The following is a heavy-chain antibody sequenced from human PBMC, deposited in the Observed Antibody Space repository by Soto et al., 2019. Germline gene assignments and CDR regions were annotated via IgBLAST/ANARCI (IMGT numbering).Heavy chain of an antibody. CDR1: GYNFISYW. J-gene: IGHJ6*02. CDR2: IDPSDSYT. Sequence: GESLKISCKGSGYNFISYWISWVRQMPGKGLEWMGRIDPSDSYTNYSPSFQGHVTISADKSISTAYLQWSSLKASDTAMYYCARPYSSGEDTDVWGQGTTGTVSS. CDR3: ARPYSSGEDTDV. V-gene: IGHV5-10-1*01. D-gene: IGHD3-22*01.